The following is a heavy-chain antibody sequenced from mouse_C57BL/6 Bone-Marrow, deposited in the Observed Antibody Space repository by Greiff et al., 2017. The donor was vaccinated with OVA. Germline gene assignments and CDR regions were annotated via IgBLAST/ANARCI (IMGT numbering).Heavy chain of an antibody. J-gene: IGHJ2*01. CDR1: GYTFTDYE. V-gene: IGHV1-15*01. CDR3: TIGYYGTLYYFDY. Sequence: VQLQESGAELVRPGASVTLSCKASGYTFTDYEMHWVKQTPVHGLEWIGAIDPETGGTAYNQKFKGKAILTADKSSSTAYMELRSLTSEDSAVYYCTIGYYGTLYYFDYWGQGTTLTVSS. CDR2: IDPETGGT. D-gene: IGHD1-1*01.